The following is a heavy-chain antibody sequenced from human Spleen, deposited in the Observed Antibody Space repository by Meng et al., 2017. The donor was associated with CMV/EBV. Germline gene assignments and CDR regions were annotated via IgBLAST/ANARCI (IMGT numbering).Heavy chain of an antibody. CDR3: ARDRAAAGTGAEYFQH. D-gene: IGHD6-13*01. J-gene: IGHJ1*01. CDR2: INWNGGST. CDR1: GFTFDAYG. Sequence: GFTFDAYGMSWVRQAPGKGLEWVSGINWNGGSTGYADSVKGRFTISRDNAKNSLYLQMNSLRAEDTALYYCARDRAAAGTGAEYFQHWGQGTLVTVSS. V-gene: IGHV3-20*03.